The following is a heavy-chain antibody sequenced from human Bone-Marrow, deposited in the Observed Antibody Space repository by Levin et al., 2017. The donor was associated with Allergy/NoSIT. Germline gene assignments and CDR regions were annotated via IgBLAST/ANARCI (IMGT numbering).Heavy chain of an antibody. CDR2: IRTKTDGETT. Sequence: GGSLRLSCAASGFSFSDAYMNWVRQAPEKGLEWVARIRTKTDGETTDYAEPVKGRFTISRDYSKTMLYLQMNSLKTEDTGAYYCTSSGWRLPVYWGHGTLVTVAS. D-gene: IGHD5-12*01. V-gene: IGHV3-15*01. CDR3: TSSGWRLPVY. J-gene: IGHJ4*01. CDR1: GFSFSDAY.